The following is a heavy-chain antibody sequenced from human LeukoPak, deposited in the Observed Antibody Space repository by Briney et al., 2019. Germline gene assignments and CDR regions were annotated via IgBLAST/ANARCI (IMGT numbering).Heavy chain of an antibody. CDR2: IASETYGGTA. D-gene: IGHD3-10*01. CDR3: TTDITMVRGVIV. V-gene: IGHV3-49*04. Sequence: GGSLRLSCTASGFTFGDYAMTWVRQAPGKGLEWVGFIASETYGGTAEYAASVKGRFTISRDDSKSIAYLQMNSLKTEDTAVYYCTTDITMVRGVIVWGQGTLVTVSS. CDR1: GFTFGDYA. J-gene: IGHJ4*02.